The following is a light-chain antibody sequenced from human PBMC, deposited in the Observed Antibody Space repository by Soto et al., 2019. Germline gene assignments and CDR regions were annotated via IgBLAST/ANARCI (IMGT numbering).Light chain of an antibody. J-gene: IGLJ2*01. CDR3: RSYTSSSTLV. CDR1: TSDVGGYEY. Sequence: QSALTQPRSVSGSPGQSVTISCTGTTSDVGGYEYVSWYQQYPGKAPKLLIYEVSNRPSGLSNRFSGSKSGNTASLTISGLQAEDEADYYCRSYTSSSTLVFGGGTKVTVL. V-gene: IGLV2-14*01. CDR2: EVS.